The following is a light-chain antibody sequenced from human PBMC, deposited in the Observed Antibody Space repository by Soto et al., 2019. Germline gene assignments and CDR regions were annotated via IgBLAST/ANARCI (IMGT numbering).Light chain of an antibody. CDR3: QQYNNWPWT. V-gene: IGKV3-15*01. CDR1: QSVSSSY. Sequence: EIVLTQSPGTLSLSPWERATLSCRASQSVSSSYLAWYQQKPGQAPKVLIHGASTRATGFPGRFSGSGSGTDFTLTISSLQSEDFAVYYCQQYNNWPWTFGQGTKVDIK. CDR2: GAS. J-gene: IGKJ1*01.